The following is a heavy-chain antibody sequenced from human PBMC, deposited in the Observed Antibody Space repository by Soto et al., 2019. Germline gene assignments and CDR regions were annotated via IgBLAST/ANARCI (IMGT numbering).Heavy chain of an antibody. D-gene: IGHD2-2*01. CDR3: ARGGYCSSTSCHSDYYGMDV. CDR2: TRNKANRYTT. CDR1: GFTFSDHY. V-gene: IGHV3-72*01. Sequence: EVQLVESGGGLVQPGGSLRLSCAASGFTFSDHYMDWVRQAPGKGLEWVGRTRNKANRYTTEYAASVKGRFIISRDDSKKSLYLQMNSLKTEDTAVYYCARGGYCSSTSCHSDYYGMDVWGQGTTVTVS. J-gene: IGHJ6*02.